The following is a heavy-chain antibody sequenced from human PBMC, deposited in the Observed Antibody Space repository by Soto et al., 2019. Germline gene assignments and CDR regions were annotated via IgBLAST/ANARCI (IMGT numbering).Heavy chain of an antibody. V-gene: IGHV3-11*01. Sequence: QVQLVESGGGLVKPGGSLRLSCAASGFTFSDYYMSWIRQAPGKGLEWVSYISSSGSTIYYADSVKGRFTISRDNAKNSLYLQMNSLRAEDTAVYYCARDPDHLVVVTATNDAFAIWGQGTMVTVSS. CDR2: ISSSGSTI. CDR1: GFTFSDYY. D-gene: IGHD2-21*02. J-gene: IGHJ3*02. CDR3: ARDPDHLVVVTATNDAFAI.